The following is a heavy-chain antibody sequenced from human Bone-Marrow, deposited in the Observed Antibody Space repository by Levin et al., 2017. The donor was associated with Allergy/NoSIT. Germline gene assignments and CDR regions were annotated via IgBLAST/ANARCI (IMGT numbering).Heavy chain of an antibody. D-gene: IGHD3-10*01. Sequence: ASVKVSCKVSGYTLNDLPIHWVRQAPAKRLEWMGGYDPEEGKTIYAQKFQDRFTMTEHGDTAHMELTSLRSEDTAVYFCATDVLWMARGSFHVWGQGTMVTVS. CDR1: GYTLNDLP. V-gene: IGHV1-24*01. CDR2: YDPEEGKT. CDR3: ATDVLWMARGSFHV. J-gene: IGHJ3*01.